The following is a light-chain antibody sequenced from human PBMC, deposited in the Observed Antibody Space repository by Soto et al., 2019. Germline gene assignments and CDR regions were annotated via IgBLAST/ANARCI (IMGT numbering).Light chain of an antibody. CDR1: QSVSNNY. V-gene: IGKV3-20*01. CDR2: GAS. CDR3: QQYGSSQT. J-gene: IGKJ5*01. Sequence: EIVLTQSPGTLSLSPGERATLSCRASQSVSNNYLAWYQQKPGQAPRLLIYGASSRATGIPDRFSGSGSGTDFTLTISRLEPEDFAVYYCQQYGSSQTFGQGTRLEI.